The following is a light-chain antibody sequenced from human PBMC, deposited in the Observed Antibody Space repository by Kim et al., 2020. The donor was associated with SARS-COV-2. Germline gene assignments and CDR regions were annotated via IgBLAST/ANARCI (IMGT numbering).Light chain of an antibody. CDR2: VAY. CDR1: QSISGY. V-gene: IGKV1-39*01. J-gene: IGKJ2*01. Sequence: ASVGEPVTITCRASQSISGYLNWDQQKPGEAPKLLIHVAYSLQSGVPPRFSGSGSGTDFTLTISSLQPEDFATYFCQQSYSTPYTFGQGTKLEI. CDR3: QQSYSTPYT.